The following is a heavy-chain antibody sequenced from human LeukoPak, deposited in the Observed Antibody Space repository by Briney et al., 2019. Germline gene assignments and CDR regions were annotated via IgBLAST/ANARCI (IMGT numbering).Heavy chain of an antibody. D-gene: IGHD3-10*01. CDR2: ISSSSSTI. Sequence: GGSLRLSCAASGFTFSSYSMNWVRQAPGKGLEWVSYISSSSSTIYYADSVRGRFTISRDNAKNSLYLQINSLRAEDTAVYYCARGAGRASRPFDYWGQGTLVTVSS. CDR3: ARGAGRASRPFDY. J-gene: IGHJ4*02. CDR1: GFTFSSYS. V-gene: IGHV3-48*01.